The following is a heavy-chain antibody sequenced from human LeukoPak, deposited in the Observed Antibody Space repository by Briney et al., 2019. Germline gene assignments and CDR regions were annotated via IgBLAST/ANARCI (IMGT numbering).Heavy chain of an antibody. V-gene: IGHV4-38-2*02. CDR1: GYSISSGYY. Sequence: SETLSLTCTVSGYSISSGYYWGWIRQSPEKGLEWIGRIYTSGSTNYNPSLKSRVTISVDTSKNQFSLKLSSVTAADTAVYYCARDSGSYRPNFDYWGQGTLVTVSS. D-gene: IGHD1-26*01. J-gene: IGHJ4*02. CDR3: ARDSGSYRPNFDY. CDR2: IYTSGST.